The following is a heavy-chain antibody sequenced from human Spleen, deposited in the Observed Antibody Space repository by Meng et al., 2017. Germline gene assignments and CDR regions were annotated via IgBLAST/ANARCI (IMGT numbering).Heavy chain of an antibody. CDR1: GFTFSRNW. CDR2: VNGEGSGT. Sequence: GESLKISCAASGFTFSRNWMHWVRQTPGKGLVWVSHVNGEGSGTSYADSVKGRFTISRDNAKNTLYLQMNSLRAEDTAVYYCAGKYYYDSSSRFDPWGQGTLVTVSS. CDR3: AGKYYYDSSSRFDP. V-gene: IGHV3-74*01. D-gene: IGHD3-22*01. J-gene: IGHJ5*02.